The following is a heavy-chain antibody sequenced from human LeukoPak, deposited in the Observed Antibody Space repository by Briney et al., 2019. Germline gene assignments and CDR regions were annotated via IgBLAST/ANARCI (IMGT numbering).Heavy chain of an antibody. CDR1: GFTFSDYY. Sequence: GGSLRLSCAASGFTFSDYYMSWIRQAPGKGLEWVSVIRNSGGSTYYADSVKGRFTISRDNSKNTLYLQMNSLRAEDTAVYYCARDSRVYCSSTSCYSSFDYWGQGTLVTVSS. V-gene: IGHV3-23*01. CDR3: ARDSRVYCSSTSCYSSFDY. D-gene: IGHD2-2*01. CDR2: IRNSGGST. J-gene: IGHJ4*02.